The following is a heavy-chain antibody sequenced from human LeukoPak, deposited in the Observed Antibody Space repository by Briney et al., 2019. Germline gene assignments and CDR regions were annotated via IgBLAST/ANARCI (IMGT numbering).Heavy chain of an antibody. CDR2: VYYNGNT. CDR3: ATHRYSYANFDY. Sequence: SETLPLTCTVSGGSISSYYWSWIRQPPGKGLEWIGYVYYNGNTNYNPSLKSRVTISVDTSKNQFSLMLTSVTAADTAVYYSATHRYSYANFDYWGQGTLVTVSS. J-gene: IGHJ4*02. V-gene: IGHV4-59*08. D-gene: IGHD2-8*01. CDR1: GGSISSYY.